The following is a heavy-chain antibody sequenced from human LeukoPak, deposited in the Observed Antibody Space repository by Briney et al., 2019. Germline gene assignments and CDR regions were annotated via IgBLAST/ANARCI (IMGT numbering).Heavy chain of an antibody. J-gene: IGHJ4*02. CDR3: ARVWGSGTFYFFDC. CDR1: GFTFSSYS. CDR2: ISSSSSTI. D-gene: IGHD3-10*01. Sequence: GGSLRLSCAASGFTFSSYSMNWVRQAPGKGLEWVSHISSSSSTIYYADSVKGRFTISRDNAKNSLYLQMNSLTAEDTAVFYCARVWGSGTFYFFDCWGQGTLVTVSS. V-gene: IGHV3-48*01.